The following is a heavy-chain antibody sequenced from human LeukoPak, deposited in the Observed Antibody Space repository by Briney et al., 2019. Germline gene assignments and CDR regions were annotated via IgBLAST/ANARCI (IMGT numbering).Heavy chain of an antibody. CDR3: AKVRLVVAAATDNNWFDP. CDR2: ISGSGGST. V-gene: IGHV3-23*01. J-gene: IGHJ5*02. D-gene: IGHD2-15*01. CDR1: GFTFSSYA. Sequence: TGGSLRLSCAASGFTFSSYAMSWVRQAPGKGLEWVSAISGSGGSTYYADSVKGRFTISRDNSKNTLYLQMNSLRAEDTAVYYCAKVRLVVAAATDNNWFDPWGQGTLVTVSS.